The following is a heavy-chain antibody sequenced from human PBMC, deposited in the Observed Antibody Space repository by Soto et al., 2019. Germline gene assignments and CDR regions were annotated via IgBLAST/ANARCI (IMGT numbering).Heavy chain of an antibody. D-gene: IGHD1-26*01. CDR1: GGSISSYY. Sequence: SETLSLTCTVSGGSISSYYWSWIRQPPGKGLEWIGYIYYSGSTNYNPSLKSRVTISVDTSNYQFSLKLSSVTAADTAVYYCARDSVEMPQHGIGYYYYGMEVWGQGTTGTVAS. CDR3: ARDSVEMPQHGIGYYYYGMEV. CDR2: IYYSGST. J-gene: IGHJ6*02. V-gene: IGHV4-59*01.